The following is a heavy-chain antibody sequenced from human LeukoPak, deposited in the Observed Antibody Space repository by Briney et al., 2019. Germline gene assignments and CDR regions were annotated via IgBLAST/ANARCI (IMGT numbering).Heavy chain of an antibody. CDR2: IYYSGST. D-gene: IGHD3-22*01. Sequence: PSETLSLTCTVSGGSISSYYWSWIRQPPGKGLEWIGYIYYSGSTNYNPSLKSRVTISVDTSKNQFSLKLSSVTAADTAVYYCARDRMAKYYYDSSGYQWGQGTLVTVSS. J-gene: IGHJ4*02. CDR3: ARDRMAKYYYDSSGYQ. CDR1: GGSISSYY. V-gene: IGHV4-59*12.